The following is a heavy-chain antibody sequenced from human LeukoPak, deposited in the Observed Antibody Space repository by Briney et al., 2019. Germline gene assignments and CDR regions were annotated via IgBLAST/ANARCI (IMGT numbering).Heavy chain of an antibody. CDR3: AREGYTAMARYYFDY. V-gene: IGHV4-34*01. D-gene: IGHD5-18*01. CDR1: GGSFSGYY. J-gene: IGHJ4*02. Sequence: PSETLSLTCAVYGGSFSGYYWSWIRQPPGKGLEWIGEINHSGSTNYNPSLKSRVTISVDTSKNQFSLKLSSVTAADTAVYYCAREGYTAMARYYFDYWGQGTLVTVSS. CDR2: INHSGST.